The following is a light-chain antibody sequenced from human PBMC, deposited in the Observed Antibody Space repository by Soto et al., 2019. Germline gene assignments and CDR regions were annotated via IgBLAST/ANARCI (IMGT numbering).Light chain of an antibody. CDR1: QSAISN. J-gene: IGKJ1*01. CDR2: DSS. V-gene: IGKV3D-15*01. Sequence: EIVMTQSPATLSVSPGERVTLSCRASQSAISNLAGYQQKPGQTPRPLLYDSSTRATGIPARFSGSGSGTEFTLTISSLQSEDFAVYYCQQYNNWPRTFGQGTKVDIK. CDR3: QQYNNWPRT.